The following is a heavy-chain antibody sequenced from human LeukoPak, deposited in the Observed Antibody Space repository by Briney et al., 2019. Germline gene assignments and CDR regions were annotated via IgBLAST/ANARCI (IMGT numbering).Heavy chain of an antibody. Sequence: GGSLRLSCAASGFTLSNYAMSWVRQAPGKGLEWVSAIHYSGGSTYYADSVRGRFTISRDNSKNTLYLQMNSLTAEDTAVYYCARNLNSPIAVAGSDYWGQGTLVTVSS. D-gene: IGHD6-19*01. J-gene: IGHJ4*02. CDR2: IHYSGGST. V-gene: IGHV3-23*01. CDR3: ARNLNSPIAVAGSDY. CDR1: GFTLSNYA.